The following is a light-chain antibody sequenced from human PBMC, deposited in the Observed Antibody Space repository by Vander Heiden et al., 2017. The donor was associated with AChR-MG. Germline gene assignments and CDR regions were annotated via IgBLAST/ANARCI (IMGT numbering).Light chain of an antibody. V-gene: IGLV3-25*03. CDR3: QSADSTGTSYV. Sequence: SYALTQPPSVSVSPGQTARITCPADVLSKQSVYWYQQRPGQAPVVVIFKDMERPSGVSERFSGSRSGTTVTLTISGVQPEDEADYYCQSADSTGTSYVFGAGTKVTVL. CDR1: VLSKQS. J-gene: IGLJ1*01. CDR2: KDM.